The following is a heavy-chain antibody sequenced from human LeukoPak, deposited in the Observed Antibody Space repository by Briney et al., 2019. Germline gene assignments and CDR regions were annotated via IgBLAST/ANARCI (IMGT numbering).Heavy chain of an antibody. CDR3: ARDCLVVTYDY. Sequence: GGSLRLSCAASGFTFSSYSMNRVRQAPGKGLEWVSSISSSSSYIYYADSVKGRFTISRDNAKNSLYLQMNSLRAEDTAVYYCARDCLVVTYDYWGQGTLVTVSS. J-gene: IGHJ4*02. V-gene: IGHV3-21*01. CDR2: ISSSSSYI. CDR1: GFTFSSYS. D-gene: IGHD4-23*01.